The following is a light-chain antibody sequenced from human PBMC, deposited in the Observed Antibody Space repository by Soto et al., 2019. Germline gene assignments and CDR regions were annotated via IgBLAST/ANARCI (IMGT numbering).Light chain of an antibody. CDR1: QSVSSNY. J-gene: IGKJ4*01. V-gene: IGKV3-20*01. CDR3: QQYHTSPVS. CDR2: GAS. Sequence: EIVLTQSPGTLSLSPGERATLSCRASQSVSSNYLAWYQQKPGQAPRLLIYGASSRATGIPDRFSGSGSATDFTLTISSLEPEDFAVYYCQQYHTSPVSFGGGTKVEIK.